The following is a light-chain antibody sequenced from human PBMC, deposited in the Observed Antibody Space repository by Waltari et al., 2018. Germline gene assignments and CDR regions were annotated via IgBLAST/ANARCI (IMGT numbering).Light chain of an antibody. CDR3: SSCTGSGTSPVV. Sequence: QSALTQPASVSGFPGQSITISCTGPSSDVGGYNYVSWYQQHPSNPPKLMIFDVSGQPSGVCNLISGSEYGNTASPASSGLQAEDAAAYYCSSCTGSGTSPVVFGGGTTLTVL. CDR1: SSDVGGYNY. CDR2: DVS. V-gene: IGLV2-14*03. J-gene: IGLJ2*01.